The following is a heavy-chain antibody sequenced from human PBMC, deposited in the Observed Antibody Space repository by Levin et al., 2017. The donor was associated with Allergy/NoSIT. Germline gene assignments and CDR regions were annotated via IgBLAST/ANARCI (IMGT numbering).Heavy chain of an antibody. D-gene: IGHD3-10*01. J-gene: IGHJ6*02. Sequence: PGGSLRLSCAASGFTFSSHIMNWVRQAPGKGLEWVSSISYSISYSTGHIYYADSVKGRFTISRDNARNSLYLQMNSLRVDDSAVYYCARTGGFGESLYLDYYYGMDVWGQGTTVTVSS. CDR3: ARTGGFGESLYLDYYYGMDV. CDR2: ISYSISYSTGHI. CDR1: GFTFSSHI. V-gene: IGHV3-21*01.